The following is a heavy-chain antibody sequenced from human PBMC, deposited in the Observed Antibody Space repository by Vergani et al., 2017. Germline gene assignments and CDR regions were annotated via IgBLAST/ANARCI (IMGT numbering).Heavy chain of an antibody. CDR1: GFTFSSYS. V-gene: IGHV3-21*01. CDR3: ARGGASWYYFDY. J-gene: IGHJ4*02. CDR2: ISSSSSYI. D-gene: IGHD6-13*01. Sequence: EVQLVESGGGLVKPGGSLRLSCAASGFTFSSYSMNWVRQAPGKGLEWVSSISSSSSYIYYADSGKVRFTISRANAKNSLYLQMNSLRAEDTAVYYCARGGASWYYFDYWGQGTLVTVSS.